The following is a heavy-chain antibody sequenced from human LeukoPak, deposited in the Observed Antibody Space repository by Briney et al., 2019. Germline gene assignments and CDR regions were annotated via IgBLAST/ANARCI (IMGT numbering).Heavy chain of an antibody. CDR3: ARVDFRSGYVFDY. V-gene: IGHV3-21*01. J-gene: IGHJ4*02. Sequence: GGSLRLSCAASGSTFSSYSMNWVRQAPGKGLECVSSISSSSSYIYYADSVKGRFTISRDNAKNSLYLQMNSLRAEDTAVYYCARVDFRSGYVFDYWGQGTLVTVSS. CDR1: GSTFSSYS. CDR2: ISSSSSYI. D-gene: IGHD5-12*01.